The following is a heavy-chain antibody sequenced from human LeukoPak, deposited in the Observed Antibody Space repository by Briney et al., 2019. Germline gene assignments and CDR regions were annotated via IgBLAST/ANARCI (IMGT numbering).Heavy chain of an antibody. CDR2: IYPGDSDT. CDR1: GYSFTNYW. J-gene: IGHJ3*02. D-gene: IGHD6-6*01. V-gene: IGHV5-51*01. CDR3: ARRYSTSSGASDAFDI. Sequence: KRGDSLKISCQGSGYSFTNYWIGWVRQMPGKGLEWMGIIYPGDSDTRYSPSFQGQVTISADKSTSTAYLQWGSLQASDTAIYYCARRYSTSSGASDAFDIWAQGTMVTVSS.